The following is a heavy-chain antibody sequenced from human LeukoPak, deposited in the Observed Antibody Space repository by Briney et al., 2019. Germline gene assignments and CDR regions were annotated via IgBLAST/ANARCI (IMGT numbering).Heavy chain of an antibody. Sequence: KSSETLSLTCAFYGGSFSGYYWNWIRQPPGKGLEWIGEINHSGSTNYNPSLKSRVTISLDTSKNQFSLKLSSVTAADTAVYYCARGRAFFDWGQGTLVTVSS. CDR2: INHSGST. CDR3: ARGRAFFD. D-gene: IGHD3-3*01. J-gene: IGHJ4*02. V-gene: IGHV4-34*01. CDR1: GGSFSGYY.